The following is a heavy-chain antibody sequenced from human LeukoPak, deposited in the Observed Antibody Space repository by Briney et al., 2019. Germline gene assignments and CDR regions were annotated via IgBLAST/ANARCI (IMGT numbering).Heavy chain of an antibody. V-gene: IGHV4-30-2*01. J-gene: IGHJ5*02. CDR2: IYHSGST. Sequence: PSETLSLTCTVSGGSISSGGYYWSWIRQPPGKGLEWIGYIYHSGSTYYNPSLKSRVTISVDRSKNQFSLKLSSVTAADTAVYYCARAITSVVEYPERGSWFDPWGQGTLVTVSS. D-gene: IGHD2-2*01. CDR1: GGSISSGGYY. CDR3: ARAITSVVEYPERGSWFDP.